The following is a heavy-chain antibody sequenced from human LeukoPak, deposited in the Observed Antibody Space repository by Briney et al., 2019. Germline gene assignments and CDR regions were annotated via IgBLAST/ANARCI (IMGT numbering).Heavy chain of an antibody. CDR3: ARGGSFGLKANLDS. J-gene: IGHJ4*02. Sequence: PGASVKVSCKASGYALTTSDINWVRQATGQGLEWMGWMSPYGGNTRYAQKFQARITMTRNTSASTAYMELSSLTSEDTAVYYCARGGSFGLKANLDSWGQGTLVTVSS. CDR1: GYALTTSD. CDR2: MSPYGGNT. D-gene: IGHD3/OR15-3a*01. V-gene: IGHV1-8*01.